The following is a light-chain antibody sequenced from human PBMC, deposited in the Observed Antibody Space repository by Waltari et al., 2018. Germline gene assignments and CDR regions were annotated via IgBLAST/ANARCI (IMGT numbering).Light chain of an antibody. J-gene: IGKJ1*01. CDR1: QSVSSN. Sequence: EIVMTQSPATLPVSPGERATLSCRASQSVSSNLAWYQQKPGQAPRLLIYGASTRATGIAARLRGSGSGTEFTLTISSLQSKDFAVYYCQQYNNWPRTFGQGTKVEIK. CDR3: QQYNNWPRT. V-gene: IGKV3-15*01. CDR2: GAS.